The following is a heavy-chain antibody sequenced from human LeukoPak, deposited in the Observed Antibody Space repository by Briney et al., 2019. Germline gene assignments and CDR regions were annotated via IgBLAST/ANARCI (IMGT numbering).Heavy chain of an antibody. D-gene: IGHD3-10*01. CDR3: AASRGFFRHQKIDY. J-gene: IGHJ4*02. CDR2: INHSGST. CDR1: GGSFSGYY. V-gene: IGHV4-34*01. Sequence: SETLSLTCAVYGGSFSGYYWSWIRQPPGKGLEWIGEINHSGSTNYNPSHKSRVTISVDTSKNQFSLKLSSVTAADTAVYYCAASRGFFRHQKIDYWGQGTLVTVSS.